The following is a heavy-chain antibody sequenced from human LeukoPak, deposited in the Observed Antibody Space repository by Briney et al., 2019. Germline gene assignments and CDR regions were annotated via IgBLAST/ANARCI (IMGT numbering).Heavy chain of an antibody. CDR2: IIPILGIA. D-gene: IGHD4-17*01. Sequence: GASVKVSCKASGGTFSSYAISWVRQAPGQGLEWMGRIIPILGIANYAQKFQGRVTITADKSTSTAYMELSSLRSEDTAVYYCAREEENGDYIFDYWGQGTLVTVSS. J-gene: IGHJ4*02. CDR1: GGTFSSYA. V-gene: IGHV1-69*04. CDR3: AREEENGDYIFDY.